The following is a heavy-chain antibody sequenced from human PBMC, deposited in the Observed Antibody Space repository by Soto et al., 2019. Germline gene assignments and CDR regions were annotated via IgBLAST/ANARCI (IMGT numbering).Heavy chain of an antibody. Sequence: QAQLQASGPGLVKPSETLSLTCTVPSGSISSITNHYCSWIRQPPGKGLEWVGYISKSGYTSYNPSIKSRVTLSVDTSKNQFSLKLTSVAAADTALYYCATQGFGALHGLVDVWGQGTTVTVSS. J-gene: IGHJ6*02. D-gene: IGHD3-10*01. V-gene: IGHV4-59*08. CDR3: ATQGFGALHGLVDV. CDR1: SGSISSITNHY. CDR2: ISKSGYT.